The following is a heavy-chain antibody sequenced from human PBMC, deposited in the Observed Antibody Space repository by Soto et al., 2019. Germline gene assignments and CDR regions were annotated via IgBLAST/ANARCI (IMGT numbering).Heavy chain of an antibody. D-gene: IGHD6-6*01. CDR1: GFTFSSYW. V-gene: IGHV3-7*01. J-gene: IGHJ5*02. CDR2: IKQDGSEK. Sequence: EVQLVESGGGLVQPGGSLRLSCAASGFTFSSYWMSWVRQARGKGLEWVANIKQDGSEKYYVDSVKGRFTISRDNAKNSLYLQMNSLRAEDTAVYYCARSIAARLNWFDPWGQGTLVTVSS. CDR3: ARSIAARLNWFDP.